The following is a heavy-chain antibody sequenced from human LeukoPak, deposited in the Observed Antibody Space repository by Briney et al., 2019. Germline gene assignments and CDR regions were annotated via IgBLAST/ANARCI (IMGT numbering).Heavy chain of an antibody. CDR2: IYSGDSDT. CDR3: ARSSWYESNWFDP. Sequence: GESLKISCKGSGYRFTSYWIGWVRQMPGKGVEWMGIIYSGDSDTRYSPSFQGQVTISADKSISTAYLQWSSLKASDTAMYYCARSSWYESNWFDPWGQGTLVTVSS. D-gene: IGHD6-13*01. V-gene: IGHV5-51*01. J-gene: IGHJ5*02. CDR1: GYRFTSYW.